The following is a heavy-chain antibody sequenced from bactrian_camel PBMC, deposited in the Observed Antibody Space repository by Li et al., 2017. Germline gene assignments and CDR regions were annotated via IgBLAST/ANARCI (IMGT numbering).Heavy chain of an antibody. Sequence: VQLVESGGGLVQPGGSLRLSCAASGFTFNTADMSWVRQAPGKGLEWVSTVNRAGTTTYADSVRGRFTISQDNAKNTVYLQMNSLKTEDTAVYYCAVRVLGRRCTSYFASWGQGTQVTVS. CDR1: GFTFNTAD. CDR3: AVRVLGRRCTSYFAS. J-gene: IGHJ6*01. CDR2: VNRAGTTT. D-gene: IGHD1*01. V-gene: IGHV3S40*01.